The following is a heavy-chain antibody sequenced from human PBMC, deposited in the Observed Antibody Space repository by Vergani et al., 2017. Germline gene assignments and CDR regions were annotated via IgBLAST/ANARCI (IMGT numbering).Heavy chain of an antibody. Sequence: EVQLVESGGGLVQPGGSLRLSCAASGFTFSSYSMNWVRQAPGKGLEWVSYISSSSSTIYDADSVKGRFTIARDNAKNSLYLQMNSLRAEDTAVSYCARGFFGVVTLYYFDYWGQGTLVTVSS. V-gene: IGHV3-48*01. J-gene: IGHJ4*02. CDR3: ARGFFGVVTLYYFDY. CDR2: ISSSSSTI. CDR1: GFTFSSYS. D-gene: IGHD3-3*01.